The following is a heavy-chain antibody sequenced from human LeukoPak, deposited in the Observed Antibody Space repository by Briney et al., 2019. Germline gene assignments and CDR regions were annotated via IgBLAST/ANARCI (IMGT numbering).Heavy chain of an antibody. CDR3: ARDLEDGTYHDWVY. J-gene: IGHJ4*02. CDR1: GGSVRRGNYY. CDR2: ICTSGTT. V-gene: IGHV4-61*02. D-gene: IGHD1-26*01. Sequence: SETLSITCTVSGGSVRRGNYYWTWIRQPAGSGLEWIGRICTSGTTDYNPSLRTRVTISVDASRNQFSLNLSSVTAADTAVYYCARDLEDGTYHDWVYWGQGTLVTVSS.